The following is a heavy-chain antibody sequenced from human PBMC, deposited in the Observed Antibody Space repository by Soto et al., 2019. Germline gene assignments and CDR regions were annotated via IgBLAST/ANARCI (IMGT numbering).Heavy chain of an antibody. J-gene: IGHJ5*01. Sequence: PSETLALTCAVSGGSISSCGYSWSWILQPPGKGLEWIGYIYHSGSTYYNPSLKSRVTISVDRSKNQFSLKLSSVTAADTAVYYCARVPGPWGQGTLLTVSS. CDR2: IYHSGST. CDR3: ARVPGP. CDR1: GGSISSCGYS. V-gene: IGHV4-30-2*01.